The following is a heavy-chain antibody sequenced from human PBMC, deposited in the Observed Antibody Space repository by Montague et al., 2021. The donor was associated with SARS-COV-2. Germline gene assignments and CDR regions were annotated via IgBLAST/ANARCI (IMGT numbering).Heavy chain of an antibody. J-gene: IGHJ4*02. Sequence: PALVQPTQTLTLTCTFSGFSLTSSGVAVGWIRQPPGKALEWLALIYWDDTKHYNPSLKTRLTATQDTSKNQVVLTLTNVDPVDTATYYCARDWGCTHFDYWGQGTLVTVSS. CDR1: GFSLTSSGVA. V-gene: IGHV2-5*02. CDR3: ARDWGCTHFDY. D-gene: IGHD7-27*01. CDR2: IYWDDTK.